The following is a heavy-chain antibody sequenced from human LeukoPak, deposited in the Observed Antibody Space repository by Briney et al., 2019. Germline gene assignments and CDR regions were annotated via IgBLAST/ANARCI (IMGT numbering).Heavy chain of an antibody. J-gene: IGHJ4*02. CDR1: GGSFTKHQ. CDR2: INDGGST. Sequence: SETLSLTCAVYGGSFTKHQWSWIRQPPGKGLEWIGAINDGGSTNYNPSLKSRVTISVDRSKSQFSLKLNSVTAADTAVYYCARWANSAFDYWGQGTLVTVSS. V-gene: IGHV4-34*01. CDR3: ARWANSAFDY. D-gene: IGHD2/OR15-2a*01.